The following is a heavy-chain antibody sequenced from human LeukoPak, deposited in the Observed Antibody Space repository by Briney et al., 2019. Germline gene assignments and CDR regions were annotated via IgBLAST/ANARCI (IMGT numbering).Heavy chain of an antibody. CDR3: GRDAVLGSGSIDY. Sequence: PGGCLRLSCAASGFTFTNRSMHWVRQAPGKGRVWVSRIKTDGRETNHADSVKGRFTTYRDNAKTILYLQMNSLGAEDTAVYYCGRDAVLGSGSIDYWGQGVLVTVSS. D-gene: IGHD3-10*01. CDR1: GFTFTNRS. V-gene: IGHV3-74*01. J-gene: IGHJ4*02. CDR2: IKTDGRET.